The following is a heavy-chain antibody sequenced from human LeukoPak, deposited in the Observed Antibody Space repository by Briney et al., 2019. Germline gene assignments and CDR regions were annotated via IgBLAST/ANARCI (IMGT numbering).Heavy chain of an antibody. D-gene: IGHD3-3*01. CDR3: ARSGVDDFWSGYYMGYFDY. J-gene: IGHJ4*02. V-gene: IGHV4-39*07. CDR1: GGSISSYY. CDR2: IHSSGNT. Sequence: PSETLSLTCTVSGGSISSYYWGWIRQPPGKRLEWVGSIHSSGNTYYSPTLKSRVTISVDTSKNQFSLKLSSVTAADTAVYYCARSGVDDFWSGYYMGYFDYWGQGTLVTVSS.